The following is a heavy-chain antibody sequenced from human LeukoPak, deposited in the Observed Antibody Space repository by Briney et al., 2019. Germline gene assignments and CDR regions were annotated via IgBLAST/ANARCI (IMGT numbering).Heavy chain of an antibody. J-gene: IGHJ4*02. D-gene: IGHD6-19*01. Sequence: GGSLRLSCAASGFTFDDYAMHWVRQAPGKGLEWVSGISWNSGSIGYADSVKGRFTISRDNAKSSLYLQMNSLRAEDTAVYYCARGRGWYIHWGQGTLVTVSS. CDR1: GFTFDDYA. CDR3: ARGRGWYIH. CDR2: ISWNSGSI. V-gene: IGHV3-9*01.